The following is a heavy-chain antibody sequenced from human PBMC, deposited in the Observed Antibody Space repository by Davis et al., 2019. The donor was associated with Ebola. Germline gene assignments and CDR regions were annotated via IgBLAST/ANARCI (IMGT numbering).Heavy chain of an antibody. CDR2: IFSNDEK. J-gene: IGHJ4*02. CDR3: ARYSMSGDYFDY. V-gene: IGHV2-26*01. Sequence: SGPTLVKPTETLTLTCTVSGFSLRNARMGVSWIRQPPGKALEWLAHIFSNDEKSYSTSLKSRLTISKDTSKSQVVLTMTNMDPVDTATYYCARYSMSGDYFDYWGQGTLVTVSS. CDR1: GFSLRNARMG. D-gene: IGHD3-10*02.